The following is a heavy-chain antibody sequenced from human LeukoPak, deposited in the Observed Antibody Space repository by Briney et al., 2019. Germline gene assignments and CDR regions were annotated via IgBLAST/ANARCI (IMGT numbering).Heavy chain of an antibody. Sequence: GGSLRLSCAASGFTFSSYWMSWVRQAPGKGLEWVSDISDSGGSTYYVDSVKGRFTISRDNSKNTLYLQMNSLRAEDTAVYYCAKEGYSYGFDDYYYYYMDVWGKGTTVTISS. J-gene: IGHJ6*03. CDR1: GFTFSSYW. CDR3: AKEGYSYGFDDYYYYYMDV. CDR2: ISDSGGST. V-gene: IGHV3-23*01. D-gene: IGHD5-18*01.